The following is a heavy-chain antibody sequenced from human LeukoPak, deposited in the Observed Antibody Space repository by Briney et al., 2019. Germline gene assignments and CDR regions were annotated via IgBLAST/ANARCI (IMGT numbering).Heavy chain of an antibody. J-gene: IGHJ4*02. D-gene: IGHD5-18*01. CDR3: AAVDTAMDAYYFDY. Sequence: ASVKVSCKASGYTFTGYYMHWVRQAPGQGLEWMGWINPNSGGTNYAQKFQGRVTMTRDTSISTAYMELSRLRSDDTAVYYCAAVDTAMDAYYFDYWGQGTLVTVSP. CDR1: GYTFTGYY. V-gene: IGHV1-2*02. CDR2: INPNSGGT.